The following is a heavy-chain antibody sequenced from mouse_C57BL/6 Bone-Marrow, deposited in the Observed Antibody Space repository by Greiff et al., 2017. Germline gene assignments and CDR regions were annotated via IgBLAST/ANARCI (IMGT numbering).Heavy chain of an antibody. CDR3: ARSACSSFYFDY. Sequence: QVQLQQSGAELARPGASVKLSCKASGYTFTSYGISWVKQRTGQGLEWIGEIFPRSGNTYYNEKFKGKATLTAEKSSSTAYMELRSLTSEDSAVYFCARSACSSFYFDYWGQGTTLTVAS. J-gene: IGHJ2*01. CDR2: IFPRSGNT. D-gene: IGHD1-1*01. V-gene: IGHV1-81*01. CDR1: GYTFTSYG.